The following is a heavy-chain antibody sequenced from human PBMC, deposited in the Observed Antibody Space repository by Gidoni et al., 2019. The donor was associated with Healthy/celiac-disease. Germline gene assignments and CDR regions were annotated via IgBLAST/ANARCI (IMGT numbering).Heavy chain of an antibody. CDR1: GFTVSSNY. J-gene: IGHJ4*02. V-gene: IGHV3-53*01. CDR2: IYSGGST. CDR3: ARTRITIFGVVIGIDY. Sequence: EVQLVESGGGLIQPGGSLRLSCAASGFTVSSNYMSWVRQAPGKGLEWVSVIYSGGSTYYADSVKGRFTISRDNSKNTLYLQMNSLRAEDTAVYYCARTRITIFGVVIGIDYWGQGTLVTVSS. D-gene: IGHD3-3*01.